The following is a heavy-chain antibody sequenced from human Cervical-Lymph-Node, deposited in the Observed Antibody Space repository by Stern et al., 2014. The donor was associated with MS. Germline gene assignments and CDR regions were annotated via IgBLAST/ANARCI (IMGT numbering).Heavy chain of an antibody. Sequence: QVQLQESGPGLVKPSETLSLTCTVSGDSISKNVFSWGWIRQSPGKGLEWIGSVFYGGNTYSNPSLKSRVSISEDTSKNQFSLRLARVTAADTAIYYCARIPTSSWRSYSYYYGMDIWGQGTAVTVSS. V-gene: IGHV4-39*07. CDR1: GDSISKNVFS. J-gene: IGHJ6*02. D-gene: IGHD6-19*01. CDR2: VFYGGNT. CDR3: ARIPTSSWRSYSYYYGMDI.